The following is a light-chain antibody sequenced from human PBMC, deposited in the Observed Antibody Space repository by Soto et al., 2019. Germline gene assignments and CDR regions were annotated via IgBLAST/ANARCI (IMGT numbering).Light chain of an antibody. CDR1: QSVGSN. CDR2: GAS. Sequence: EIVMTQSTATLSVSPGERATLSCRASQSVGSNLAWYRQKPGQAPRLLIYGASTRATGIPARFSGSGSGTEFTLTISSLQSEDFAIYFCQQYNNWPPDRTFGQGTKVEIK. V-gene: IGKV3-15*01. CDR3: QQYNNWPPDRT. J-gene: IGKJ1*01.